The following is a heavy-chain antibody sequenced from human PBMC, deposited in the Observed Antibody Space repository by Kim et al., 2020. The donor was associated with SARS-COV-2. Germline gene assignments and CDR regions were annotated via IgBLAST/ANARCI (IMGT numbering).Heavy chain of an antibody. J-gene: IGHJ3*01. CDR3: ARNDFWSGPTASEVFDV. D-gene: IGHD3-3*01. CDR1: GGSFSGYF. Sequence: SETLSLTCGVHGGSFSGYFWSWIRQTPGKGLEWIGEINDSGKINYNPSLKSRVTISLDKSKNQFSLNLGSVTAADTALYYCARNDFWSGPTASEVFDVWG. CDR2: INDSGKI. V-gene: IGHV4-34*01.